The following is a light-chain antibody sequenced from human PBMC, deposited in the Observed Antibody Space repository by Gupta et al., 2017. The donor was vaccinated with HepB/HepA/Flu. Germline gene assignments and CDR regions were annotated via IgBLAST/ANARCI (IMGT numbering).Light chain of an antibody. CDR1: QDISNY. CDR3: QQYDS. V-gene: IGKV1-33*01. J-gene: IGKJ4*02. CDR2: DAS. Sequence: DIQMTQSPSSLSASVGDRVTITCQASQDISNYLNWYQQKPGKAPKLLIYDASNLETGVTSRFSGSGSGTDFTFTISSLQPEDIATYYCQQYDSFGGGTKVEIK.